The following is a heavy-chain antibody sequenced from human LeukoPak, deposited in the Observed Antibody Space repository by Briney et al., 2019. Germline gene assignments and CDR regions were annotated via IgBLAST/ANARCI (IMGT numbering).Heavy chain of an antibody. CDR1: GYTFTSYG. V-gene: IGHV1-18*01. D-gene: IGHD3-9*01. CDR3: ARDGSHLRYFDWLLTNLDY. Sequence: GASVKVSCKASGYTFTSYGISWVRQAPGQGLEWMGWISAYNGNTNYAQKLQGRVTMTTDTSTRTAYMELRSLRSDDTAVYYCARDGSHLRYFDWLLTNLDYWGQGTLVTVSS. CDR2: ISAYNGNT. J-gene: IGHJ4*02.